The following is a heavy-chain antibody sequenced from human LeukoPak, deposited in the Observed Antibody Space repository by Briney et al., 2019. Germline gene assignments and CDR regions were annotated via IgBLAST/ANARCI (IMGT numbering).Heavy chain of an antibody. Sequence: GGSLRLSCAVSGFTFSSYSMNWVRQAPGKGLEWVSSISSGSIYIYYADSVKGRFTISRDNAKNLLYLQMNSLRAEDTAVYYCARDAERGYSYGSYYYYYYMVVWGKGTTVTISS. CDR2: ISSGSIYI. D-gene: IGHD5-18*01. CDR1: GFTFSSYS. J-gene: IGHJ6*03. V-gene: IGHV3-21*06. CDR3: ARDAERGYSYGSYYYYYYMVV.